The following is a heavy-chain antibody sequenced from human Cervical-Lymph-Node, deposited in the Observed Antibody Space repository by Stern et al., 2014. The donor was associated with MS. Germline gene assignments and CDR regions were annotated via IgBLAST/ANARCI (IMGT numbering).Heavy chain of an antibody. D-gene: IGHD4-17*01. CDR2: INPNNGDT. CDR1: GYTFTAYY. V-gene: IGHV1-2*04. J-gene: IGHJ4*02. CDR3: AGDLGTVTTPGDY. Sequence: VQLVESGAEVKKPGASVRVSCKASGYTFTAYYLHWVRQAPGHGLEWMGWINPNNGDTKYAKNFQGWVTMTRDTSISTAYMDLSSLTSDDTAIYYCAGDLGTVTTPGDYWGQGTLVTVSS.